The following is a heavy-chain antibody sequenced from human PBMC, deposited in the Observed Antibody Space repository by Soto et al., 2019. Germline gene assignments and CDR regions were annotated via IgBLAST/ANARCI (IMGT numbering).Heavy chain of an antibody. CDR2: ISYDGSNK. CDR3: ARDRRSSGAYYFDY. D-gene: IGHD6-19*01. V-gene: IGHV3-30-3*01. Sequence: QVQLVESGGGVVQPGRSLRLSCAASGFTFSSYAMHWVRQAPGKGLEWVAVISYDGSNKYYADSVKGRFTISRDNSKNTLYLQMNSLRAEDMAVYYCARDRRSSGAYYFDYWGQGTLVTVSS. CDR1: GFTFSSYA. J-gene: IGHJ4*02.